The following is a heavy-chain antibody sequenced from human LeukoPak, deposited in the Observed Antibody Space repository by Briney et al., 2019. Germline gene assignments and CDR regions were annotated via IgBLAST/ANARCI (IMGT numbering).Heavy chain of an antibody. CDR1: GGSISSYY. V-gene: IGHV4-59*01. CDR3: ARGGQWLVSGNWFDP. J-gene: IGHJ5*02. D-gene: IGHD6-19*01. CDR2: IYYSGST. Sequence: SETLSLTCTVSGGSISSYYWSWIRQPPGKGLEWIGYIYYSGSTNYNPSLKSRVTISVDTSKNQFSLKLSSVTAADTAVYYCARGGQWLVSGNWFDPWGQGTLVTVS.